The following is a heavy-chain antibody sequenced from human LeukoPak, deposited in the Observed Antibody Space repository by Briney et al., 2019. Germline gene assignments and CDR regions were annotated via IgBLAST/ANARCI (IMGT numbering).Heavy chain of an antibody. CDR3: AKGYEDGYNRGAFDY. J-gene: IGHJ4*02. D-gene: IGHD5-24*01. Sequence: GGSLRLSCAASGFTFSSYGMHWVRQAPGKGLEWVAVISYDGSNKYYADSVKGRFTISRDNSKDTLYLQVNSLRAEDTAVYYCAKGYEDGYNRGAFDYWGQGTLVTVSS. CDR1: GFTFSSYG. V-gene: IGHV3-30*18. CDR2: ISYDGSNK.